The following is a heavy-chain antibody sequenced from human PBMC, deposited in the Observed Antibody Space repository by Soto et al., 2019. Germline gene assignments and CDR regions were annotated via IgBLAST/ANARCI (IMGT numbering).Heavy chain of an antibody. CDR2: IFYNGNT. CDR1: GGSVSSRNYY. V-gene: IGHV4-61*01. Sequence: PSETLSLTCQVSGGSVSSRNYYWSWIRQPPGKGLEWIGYIFYNGNTIYSPSLRSRVTLSLDTAKNQFSLNLTSVTAADTAIYYCARGYGRNFDYWGQGTLVTVSS. J-gene: IGHJ4*02. D-gene: IGHD5-18*01. CDR3: ARGYGRNFDY.